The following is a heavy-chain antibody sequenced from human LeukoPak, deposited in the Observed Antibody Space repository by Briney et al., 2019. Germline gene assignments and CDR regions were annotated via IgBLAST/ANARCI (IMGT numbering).Heavy chain of an antibody. CDR3: ARGALWLAELPLDS. J-gene: IGHJ4*02. D-gene: IGHD3-10*01. V-gene: IGHV4-34*01. Sequence: SETLSLTCAVYGGSFSGYYRSWIRQPPGKGLEWIGETNHSGNTNSHPSLKSRVTISVDTSKNQFSLKLSSVTAADTAVYYCARGALWLAELPLDSWGQGTLVTVSS. CDR1: GGSFSGYY. CDR2: TNHSGNT.